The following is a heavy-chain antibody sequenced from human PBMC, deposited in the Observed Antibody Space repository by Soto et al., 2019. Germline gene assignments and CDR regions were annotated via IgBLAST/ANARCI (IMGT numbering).Heavy chain of an antibody. CDR1: GGTFSSYA. Sequence: ASVKVSCKASGGTFSSYAISWVRQAPGQGLEWMGGIIPIFGTANYAQKFQGRVTITADESTSTAYMELSSLRSEDTAVYYCARDWSGSYVDCYYYGMDVWGQGTTVTVSS. CDR3: ARDWSGSYVDCYYYGMDV. V-gene: IGHV1-69*13. D-gene: IGHD1-26*01. CDR2: IIPIFGTA. J-gene: IGHJ6*02.